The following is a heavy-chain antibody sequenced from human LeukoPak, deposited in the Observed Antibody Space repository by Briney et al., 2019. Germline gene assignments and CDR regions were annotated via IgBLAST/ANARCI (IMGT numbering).Heavy chain of an antibody. CDR2: IKGDGYA. CDR3: GRDPNGDYVGAFDF. CDR1: GFTFSSNS. V-gene: IGHV3-21*04. Sequence: PGGSLRLSCAASGFTFSSNSMNWVRQAPGKGLEWVSSIKGDGYAWYADSVKGRFTISRDNSKNTLYLQMNSLRAEDTAIYYCGRDPNGDYVGAFDFWGQGTMVTVSS. D-gene: IGHD4-17*01. J-gene: IGHJ3*01.